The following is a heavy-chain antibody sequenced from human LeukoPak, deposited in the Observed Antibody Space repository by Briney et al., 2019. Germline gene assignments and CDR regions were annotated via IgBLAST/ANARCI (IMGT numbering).Heavy chain of an antibody. CDR1: GYTFTGYY. J-gene: IGHJ4*02. CDR2: INPNSGGT. Sequence: ASVKVSCTASGYTFTGYYMHWVRQAPGQGLEWMGWINPNSGGTNYAQKFQGRVTMTRDTSISTAYMELSRLRSDDTAVYYCARDPTYYYDSSGYIYWGQGTLVTVSS. V-gene: IGHV1-2*02. CDR3: ARDPTYYYDSSGYIY. D-gene: IGHD3-22*01.